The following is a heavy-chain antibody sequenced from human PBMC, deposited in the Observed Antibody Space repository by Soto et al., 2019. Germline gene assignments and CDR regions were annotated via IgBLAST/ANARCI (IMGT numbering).Heavy chain of an antibody. CDR1: GYSFTSYW. CDR3: ARQGITMVRGVPPPYYYYGMDV. V-gene: IGHV5-51*01. J-gene: IGHJ6*02. CDR2: IYPGDSDT. Sequence: GESLKISCKGSGYSFTSYWIGWVRQMPGKGLEWMGIIYPGDSDTRYSPSFQGQVTISADKSISTAYLQWSSLKASDTAMYYCARQGITMVRGVPPPYYYYGMDVWGQGTTVTVSS. D-gene: IGHD3-10*01.